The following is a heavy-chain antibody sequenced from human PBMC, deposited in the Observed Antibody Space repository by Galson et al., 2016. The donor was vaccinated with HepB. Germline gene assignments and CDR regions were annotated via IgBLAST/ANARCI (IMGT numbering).Heavy chain of an antibody. CDR1: GFTFSDFA. V-gene: IGHV3-30*18. CDR3: AKRGYGDGPIDY. J-gene: IGHJ4*02. CDR2: ISYHGNDR. Sequence: SLRLSCAASGFTFSDFAMHWVRQGPGKGLEWVTVISYHGNDRYYADSGRGRFTIFRDNSRDTVYLHMTSLRVEDTAVYYCAKRGYGDGPIDYWGQGTLVTVSS. D-gene: IGHD4-17*01.